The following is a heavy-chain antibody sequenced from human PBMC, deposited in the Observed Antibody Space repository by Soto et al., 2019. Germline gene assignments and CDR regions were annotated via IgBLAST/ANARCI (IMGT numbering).Heavy chain of an antibody. CDR3: ARYSSSWFNAFDI. Sequence: QLQLQESGPGLVKPSETLSLTCTVSGGSIGSSSYYWGWIRQPPGKGLEWIGSIYYSGSTYYNPSLKSRVTISVDTSKNQFSLKLSSVTAADTAVYYCARYSSSWFNAFDIWGQGTMVTVSS. J-gene: IGHJ3*02. V-gene: IGHV4-39*01. D-gene: IGHD6-13*01. CDR1: GGSIGSSSYY. CDR2: IYYSGST.